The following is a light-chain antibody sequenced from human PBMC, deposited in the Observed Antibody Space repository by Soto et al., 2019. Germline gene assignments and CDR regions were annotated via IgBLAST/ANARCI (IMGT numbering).Light chain of an antibody. CDR2: GDT. J-gene: IGLJ3*02. V-gene: IGLV1-40*01. Sequence: QSVLTQPPSVSGSPGQRVTISCTGSSSNIGAGYDVHWYQQLPGKAPKLLISGDTNRPSGVPDRFSGSKSGTSASLAITGLRAEDEADYYCQSFDSSLSGWLFGGGTKVTVL. CDR3: QSFDSSLSGWL. CDR1: SSNIGAGYD.